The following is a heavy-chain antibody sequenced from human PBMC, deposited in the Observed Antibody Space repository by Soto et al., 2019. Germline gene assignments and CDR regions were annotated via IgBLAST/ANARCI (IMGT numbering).Heavy chain of an antibody. CDR3: AKFIVHTIKGAARDF. Sequence: EGSLRLSCSASGFTFSSYSMNWVRQAPGKGLEWVSAISGSGGSTYYADSVKGRFTISRDNSKNTLYLQMNSLSVEDTAVYYCAKFIVHTIKGAARDFWGQGTLVTVSS. CDR2: ISGSGGST. CDR1: GFTFSSYS. D-gene: IGHD6-6*01. V-gene: IGHV3-23*01. J-gene: IGHJ4*02.